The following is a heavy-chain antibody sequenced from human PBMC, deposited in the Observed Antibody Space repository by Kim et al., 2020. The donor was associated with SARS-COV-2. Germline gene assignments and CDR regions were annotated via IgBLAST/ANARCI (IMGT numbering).Heavy chain of an antibody. CDR3: TRNWIAAL. Sequence: ASVKVSCKASGYTFTNYGINWVRQAPGQTLEWMGWINPANENTIYSQKFQGRVTITRDTSATTAYMEVSSLRSEDTAVYYCTRNWIAALWGQGTLVTVSS. D-gene: IGHD1-1*01. CDR2: INPANENT. J-gene: IGHJ4*02. V-gene: IGHV1-3*01. CDR1: GYTFTNYG.